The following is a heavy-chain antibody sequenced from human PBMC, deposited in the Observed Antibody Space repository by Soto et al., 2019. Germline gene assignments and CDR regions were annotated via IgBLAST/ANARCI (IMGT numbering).Heavy chain of an antibody. J-gene: IGHJ4*02. Sequence: SVKVSCKASGYTFTSYGISWVRQAPGQGLEWMGWISAYNGNTNYAQKLQGRVTMTTDTSTSTAYMELRSLRSDDTAVYYCAKRACSGRRRYPRPLDYWGQGTLVTLSS. CDR1: GYTFTSYG. CDR2: ISAYNGNT. V-gene: IGHV1-18*01. CDR3: AKRACSGRRRYPRPLDY. D-gene: IGHD2-15*01.